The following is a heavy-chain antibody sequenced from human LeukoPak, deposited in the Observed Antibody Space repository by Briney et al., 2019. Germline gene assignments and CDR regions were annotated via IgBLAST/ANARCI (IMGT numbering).Heavy chain of an antibody. Sequence: GGSLRLSCAASGFTFSRFSMHWVREAPGKGLLWVSRINNDGTGANYADSVKGRFTISRDNAKNTLYLHMNSLRAEDTAVYYCVQSGGMDVWGQGTTVTVSS. V-gene: IGHV3-74*01. CDR1: GFTFSRFS. J-gene: IGHJ6*02. CDR2: INNDGTGA. CDR3: VQSGGMDV.